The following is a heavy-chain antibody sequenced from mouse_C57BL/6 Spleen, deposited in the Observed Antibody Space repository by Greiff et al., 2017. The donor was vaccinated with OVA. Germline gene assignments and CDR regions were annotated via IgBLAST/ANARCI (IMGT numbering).Heavy chain of an antibody. CDR3: ARSRTAQALFAY. D-gene: IGHD3-2*02. CDR2: IDPSDSET. J-gene: IGHJ3*01. V-gene: IGHV1-52*01. Sequence: QVQLQQPGAELVRPGSSVKLSCKASGYTFTSYWMHWVKQRPIQGLEWIGNIDPSDSETPYNQKFKDKATLTVDKSSSTAYMQLSSLTSEDSAVYYCARSRTAQALFAYWGQGTLVTVSA. CDR1: GYTFTSYW.